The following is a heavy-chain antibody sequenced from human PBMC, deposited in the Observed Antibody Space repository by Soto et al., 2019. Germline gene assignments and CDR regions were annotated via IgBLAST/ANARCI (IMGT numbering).Heavy chain of an antibody. J-gene: IGHJ4*02. CDR2: IYYSGST. CDR3: ASSRGYSGYDGHGLDD. Sequence: SETLSLTCTVSGGSISSSSYYWGWIRQPPGKGLEWIGSIYYSGSTYYNPSLKSRVTISVDTSKNQFSLKLSSVTAADTAVYYCASSRGYSGYDGHGLDDWGQGSLVTVSS. V-gene: IGHV4-39*01. CDR1: GGSISSSSYY. D-gene: IGHD5-12*01.